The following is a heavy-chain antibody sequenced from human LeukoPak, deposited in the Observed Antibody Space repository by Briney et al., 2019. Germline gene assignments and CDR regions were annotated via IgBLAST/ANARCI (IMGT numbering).Heavy chain of an antibody. D-gene: IGHD3-3*01. Sequence: SETLSLTCAVYGGSFSGYYWSWIRQPPGKGLEWIGEINHSGSTNYNPSLKSRVTISVDTSKNQFSLKLSSVTAADTAVYYCARAVRPYYDLWSGYYKSSVEFDYWGQGTLVTVSS. J-gene: IGHJ4*02. CDR2: INHSGST. CDR1: GGSFSGYY. CDR3: ARAVRPYYDLWSGYYKSSVEFDY. V-gene: IGHV4-34*01.